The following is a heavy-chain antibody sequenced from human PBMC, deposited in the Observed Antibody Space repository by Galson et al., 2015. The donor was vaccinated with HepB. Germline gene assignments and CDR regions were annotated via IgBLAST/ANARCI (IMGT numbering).Heavy chain of an antibody. CDR1: GFTFSSYA. Sequence: SLRLSCAASGFTFSSYAMHWVRQAPGKGLEWVAVISYDGSNKYYADSVKGRFTISRDNSKNTLYLQMNSLRAEDTAVYYCARARLQVGAFDIWGQGTMVTVSS. V-gene: IGHV3-30-3*01. CDR2: ISYDGSNK. CDR3: ARARLQVGAFDI. J-gene: IGHJ3*02.